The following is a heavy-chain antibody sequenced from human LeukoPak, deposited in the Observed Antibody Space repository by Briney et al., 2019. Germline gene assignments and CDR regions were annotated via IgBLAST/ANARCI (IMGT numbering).Heavy chain of an antibody. V-gene: IGHV4-59*01. CDR2: IYYSGST. Sequence: PSETLSLTCTVSGGSISSYYWSWIRQPPGKGLEWIGYIYYSGSTNYNPSLKSRVTISVKTSKNQFSLKLSSVTAADTAVYYCARVSDYYYYMDVWGKGTTVTVSS. D-gene: IGHD6-19*01. CDR1: GGSISSYY. CDR3: ARVSDYYYYMDV. J-gene: IGHJ6*03.